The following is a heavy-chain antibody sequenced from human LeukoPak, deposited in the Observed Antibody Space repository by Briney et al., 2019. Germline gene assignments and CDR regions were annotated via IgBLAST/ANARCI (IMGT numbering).Heavy chain of an antibody. D-gene: IGHD2-2*01. CDR2: TYCRSTRYN. Sequence: SQTLSLTCAISGDSVSSNSAAWNWIRQSPSRGLEWLGRTYCRSTRYNDYAVSVRGRITVNPDTSKNQFSLHLNSVTPEDTAVYYCARRLTQYDCFDPWGQGILVTVSS. CDR1: GDSVSSNSAA. V-gene: IGHV6-1*01. CDR3: ARRLTQYDCFDP. J-gene: IGHJ5*02.